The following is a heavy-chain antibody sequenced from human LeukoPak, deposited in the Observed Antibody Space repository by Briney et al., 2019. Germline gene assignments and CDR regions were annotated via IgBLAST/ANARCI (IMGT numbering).Heavy chain of an antibody. CDR1: GGSISSYY. CDR3: AARVGDSSGYPLFDY. J-gene: IGHJ4*02. D-gene: IGHD3-22*01. V-gene: IGHV4-59*12. CDR2: IYYSGST. Sequence: SETLSLTCTVSGGSISSYYWSWIRQPPGKGLEWIGYIYYSGSTNYNPSLKSRVTMSVDTSKNQFSLKLSSVTAADTAVYYCAARVGDSSGYPLFDYWGQGTLVTVSS.